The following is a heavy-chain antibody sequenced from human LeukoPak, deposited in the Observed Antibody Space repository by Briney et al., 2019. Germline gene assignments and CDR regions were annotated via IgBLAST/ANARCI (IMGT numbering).Heavy chain of an antibody. CDR2: IYYSGST. D-gene: IGHD3-22*01. CDR1: VGSVSSGGYY. J-gene: IGHJ4*02. V-gene: IGHV4-61*08. CDR3: ARDGNDYYDSSGYLSFDY. Sequence: SESLSLTCTVSVGSVSSGGYYWSWIRQPPGKGLEWIGYIYYSGSTNYNPSLKSRVTISVDTSKNQFSLKLSSVTAADTAVYYCARDGNDYYDSSGYLSFDYWGQGTLVTVSS.